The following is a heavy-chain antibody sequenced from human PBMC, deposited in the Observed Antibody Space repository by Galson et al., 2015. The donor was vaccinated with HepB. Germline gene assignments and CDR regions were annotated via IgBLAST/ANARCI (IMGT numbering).Heavy chain of an antibody. CDR3: AKDDGPYSSAWYGVDY. J-gene: IGHJ4*02. V-gene: IGHV3-23*01. Sequence: SLRLSCAASGFTFSSYAMSWVRQAPGRGLEWVSGISGSRITTYYRDSIKGRFTISRDNSNNTLYLQMNSLRVEDTAVYFCAKDDGPYSSAWYGVDYWGQGTLVTVSS. CDR2: ISGSRITT. D-gene: IGHD6-19*01. CDR1: GFTFSSYA.